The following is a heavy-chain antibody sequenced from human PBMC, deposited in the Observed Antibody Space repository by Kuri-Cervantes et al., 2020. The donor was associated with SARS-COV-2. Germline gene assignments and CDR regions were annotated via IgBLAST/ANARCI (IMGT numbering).Heavy chain of an antibody. D-gene: IGHD3-16*01. CDR2: IYYSGST. V-gene: IGHV4-30-4*08. J-gene: IGHJ6*03. CDR1: GGSISSGSYY. CDR3: ARGGAEYYYYYMDV. Sequence: LRLSCTVSGGSISSGSYYWSWIRQPAGKGLEWIGYIYYSGSTYYNPSLKSRVTISVDTSKNQFSLKLSSVTAADTAVYYCARGGAEYYYYYMDVWGKGTTVTVSS.